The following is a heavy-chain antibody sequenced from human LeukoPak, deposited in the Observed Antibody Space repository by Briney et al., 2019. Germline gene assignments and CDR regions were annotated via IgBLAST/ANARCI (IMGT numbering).Heavy chain of an antibody. J-gene: IGHJ4*02. CDR1: GGSISSGACY. Sequence: SDTLSLTCTVSGGSISSGACYWSWIRQHPGKGLEWIGYIFYNGNTYYNPSLKSRVTISGDTSKNQFSLKLSSVTAADTAVYYCARRVVSAGYFDYWGQGTLVTVSS. CDR2: IFYNGNT. CDR3: ARRVVSAGYFDY. V-gene: IGHV4-31*03. D-gene: IGHD2-2*01.